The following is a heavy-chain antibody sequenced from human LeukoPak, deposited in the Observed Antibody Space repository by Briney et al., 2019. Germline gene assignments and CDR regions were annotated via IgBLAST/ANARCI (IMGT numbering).Heavy chain of an antibody. J-gene: IGHJ6*04. V-gene: IGHV3-21*01. CDR1: GFTFSSYS. D-gene: IGHD6-13*01. CDR2: ISSSSSYI. Sequence: GGSLRLSCAASGFTFSSYSMNWVRQAPGKGLEWVSSISSSSSYIYYADSVKGRFTISRDNAKNSLYLQMNSLRAEDTAVYYCARMIAAAYYYYYGMDVWGKGTTVTVSS. CDR3: ARMIAAAYYYYYGMDV.